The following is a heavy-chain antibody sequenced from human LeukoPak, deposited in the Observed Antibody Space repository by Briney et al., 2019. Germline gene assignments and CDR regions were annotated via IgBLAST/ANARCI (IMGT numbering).Heavy chain of an antibody. CDR2: ITTGGDDL. D-gene: IGHD6-19*01. J-gene: IGHJ5*02. CDR3: AKNRWLNP. V-gene: IGHV3-21*01. CDR1: GFTFSSYS. Sequence: GGSLRLSCAASGFTFSSYSLTWVRQAPGKGLEWVSSITTGGDDLYYSDSVKGRFTISRDNAKNSLFLQMNNLRAEDTAVYYCAKNRWLNPWGQEPRVFVSS.